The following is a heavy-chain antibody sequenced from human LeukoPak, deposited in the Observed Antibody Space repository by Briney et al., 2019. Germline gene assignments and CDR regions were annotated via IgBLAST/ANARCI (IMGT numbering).Heavy chain of an antibody. J-gene: IGHJ5*02. V-gene: IGHV1-69*04. CDR2: IIPILGIA. D-gene: IGHD2-15*01. CDR1: GGTFSSYA. Sequence: SVKVSCKASGGTFSSYAISWVRQAPGQGLEWMGRIIPILGIANYAQKFQGRVTITADKSTSTAYMELSSLRSEDTAVYYCARDQGVVVAAANWSDPWGQGTLVTVSS. CDR3: ARDQGVVVAAANWSDP.